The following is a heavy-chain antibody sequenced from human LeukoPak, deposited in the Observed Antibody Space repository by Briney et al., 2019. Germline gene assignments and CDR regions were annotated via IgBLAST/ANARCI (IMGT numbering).Heavy chain of an antibody. Sequence: SETLSLTCAVYGGSFSGYYWSWIRQPPGRGLEWIGEINHSGSTNYNPSLKSRVTISVDTSKNQFSLKLSSATAADTAVYYCARARYYYDSSGSKQDFDYWGQGTLVTVSS. CDR2: INHSGST. CDR1: GGSFSGYY. V-gene: IGHV4-34*01. CDR3: ARARYYYDSSGSKQDFDY. D-gene: IGHD3-22*01. J-gene: IGHJ4*02.